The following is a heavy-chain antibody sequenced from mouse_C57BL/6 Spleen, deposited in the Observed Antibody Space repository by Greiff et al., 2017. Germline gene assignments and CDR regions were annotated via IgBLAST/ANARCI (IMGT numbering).Heavy chain of an antibody. Sequence: VKLLESGPGLVAPSQRLSITCTVSGFSLTSYGVHWVRQPPGKGLEWLVVIWSDGSTTYNSALKSRLSISKDNSKSQVFLKMNSLQTDDTAMYYCARHTLYYYGSSYDYYAMDYWGQGTSVTVSS. CDR3: ARHTLYYYGSSYDYYAMDY. CDR1: GFSLTSYG. D-gene: IGHD1-1*01. V-gene: IGHV2-6-1*01. CDR2: IWSDGST. J-gene: IGHJ4*01.